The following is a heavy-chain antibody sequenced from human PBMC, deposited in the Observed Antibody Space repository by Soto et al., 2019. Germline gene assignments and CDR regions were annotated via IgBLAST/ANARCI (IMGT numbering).Heavy chain of an antibody. Sequence: APGKGLAWVAVVSHDGRNTHYADSVKGRFTISRDSSKNTVSLEMTSLRAEDTAVYYCAKGGRQWLVTSDFNYWGQGALVTVSS. D-gene: IGHD6-19*01. CDR3: AKGGRQWLVTSDFNY. V-gene: IGHV3-30*18. CDR2: VSHDGRNT. J-gene: IGHJ4*02.